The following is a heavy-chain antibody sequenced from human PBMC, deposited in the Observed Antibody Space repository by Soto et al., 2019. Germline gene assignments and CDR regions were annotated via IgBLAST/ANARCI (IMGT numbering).Heavy chain of an antibody. J-gene: IGHJ4*02. CDR1: GGSISSSSYY. CDR2: IYYSGST. V-gene: IGHV4-39*01. D-gene: IGHD2-21*02. CDR3: ARLNLAYCGGDCYSKVLGIDY. Sequence: SETLSLTCTVSGGSISSSSYYWGWIRQPPGKGLEWIGSIYYSGSTYYNPSLKSRVTISVDTSKNQFSLKLSSVTAADTAVYYCARLNLAYCGGDCYSKVLGIDYWGQGTLVTVSS.